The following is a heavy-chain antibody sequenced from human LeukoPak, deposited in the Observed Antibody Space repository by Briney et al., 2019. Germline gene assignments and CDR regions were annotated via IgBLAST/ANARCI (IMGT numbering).Heavy chain of an antibody. D-gene: IGHD6-13*01. Sequence: PGGSLRLSCAASGFTFSSYGMHWVRQAPGKGLEWVAVIWYDGSNKYYADSVKGRFTISRDNSKNTLYLQMNSLRAEDTAVYYCARVWLGPHFQLAAAGTVDYYFDYWGQGTLVTVSS. CDR1: GFTFSSYG. CDR3: ARVWLGPHFQLAAAGTVDYYFDY. V-gene: IGHV3-33*01. CDR2: IWYDGSNK. J-gene: IGHJ4*02.